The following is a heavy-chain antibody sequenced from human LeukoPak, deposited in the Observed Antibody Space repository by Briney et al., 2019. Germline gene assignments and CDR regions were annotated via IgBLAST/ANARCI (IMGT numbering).Heavy chain of an antibody. D-gene: IGHD3-22*01. V-gene: IGHV5-51*01. Sequence: GESLKISCKGSGYTFPTYWIGWVRQMPGKGLEWMGIIYPGDSDTRYSPSFQGQVTISADKSISTAYLQWSSLKASDTAMYYCARTYYYDSSDYYRFDYWGQGTLVTVSS. CDR1: GYTFPTYW. J-gene: IGHJ4*02. CDR2: IYPGDSDT. CDR3: ARTYYYDSSDYYRFDY.